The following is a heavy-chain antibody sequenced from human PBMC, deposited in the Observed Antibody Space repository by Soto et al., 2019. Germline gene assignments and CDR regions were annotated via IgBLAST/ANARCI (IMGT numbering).Heavy chain of an antibody. V-gene: IGHV1-2*04. CDR3: ARDRHRRDGRDV. CDR1: GYTFTGYY. Sequence: ASVNVSCKASGYTFTGYYMHWVRQAPGQGLEWMGWINPNSGGTNYAQKFQGWVTMTRDTSISTAYMELSRLRSDDTAVYYCARDRHRRDGRDVWGQQSTFTISS. J-gene: IGHJ6*02. CDR2: INPNSGGT.